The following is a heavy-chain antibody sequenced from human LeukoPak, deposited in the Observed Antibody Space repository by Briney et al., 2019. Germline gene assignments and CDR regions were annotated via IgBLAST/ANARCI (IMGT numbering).Heavy chain of an antibody. CDR1: GGSISSYY. D-gene: IGHD3-16*01. V-gene: IGHV4-59*01. CDR2: IYYSGST. Sequence: SETLSLTCTVSGGSISSYYWSWIRQPPGKGLEWIGYIYYSGSTNYNPSLKSRVTISVDTSKNLLSLKLSSVTAADTAVYYCARARGSAGGFDPRGQGTLVTVSS. CDR3: ARARGSAGGFDP. J-gene: IGHJ5*02.